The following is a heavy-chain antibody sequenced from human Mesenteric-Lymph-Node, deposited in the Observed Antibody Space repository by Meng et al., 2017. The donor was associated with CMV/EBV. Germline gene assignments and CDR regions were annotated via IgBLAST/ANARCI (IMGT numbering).Heavy chain of an antibody. J-gene: IGHJ4*02. CDR2: IWYDGSIK. CDR3: AKISGHTSSTPGVDY. Sequence: GESLKISCTASGFTFSNYGMHWVRQAPGKGLEWVAVIWYDGSIKYYADSVKGRFTISRDNSENTLYLQMNSLRAEDTAVYYCAKISGHTSSTPGVDYWGQGTLVTVSS. D-gene: IGHD3-10*01. CDR1: GFTFSNYG. V-gene: IGHV3-33*06.